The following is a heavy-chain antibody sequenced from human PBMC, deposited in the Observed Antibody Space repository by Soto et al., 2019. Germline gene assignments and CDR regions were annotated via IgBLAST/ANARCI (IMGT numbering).Heavy chain of an antibody. CDR3: AKDGQYRTDGFDV. J-gene: IGHJ3*01. CDR2: ISSGGSYI. CDR1: GFTFSSYS. Sequence: GGSLRLSCAASGFTFSSYSMHWVRQAPGKGLEWVSGISSGGSYIYYADSVKGRFTISRDNAKNTLDLIMNSLKVEDTALYYCAKDGQYRTDGFDVWGQGTMVTVSS. D-gene: IGHD6-6*01. V-gene: IGHV3-21*04.